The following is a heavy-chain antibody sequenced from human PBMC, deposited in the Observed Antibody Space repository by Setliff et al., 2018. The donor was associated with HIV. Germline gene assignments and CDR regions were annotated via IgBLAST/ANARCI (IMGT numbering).Heavy chain of an antibody. CDR1: GFTFSNYA. J-gene: IGHJ4*02. CDR2: ISGSAGTT. Sequence: GSLRLSCAASGFTFSNYAMSWVRQAPGKGLEWVSGISGSAGTTYYADSVKGRFTISRDNSKNTLYLQMNSLRAEDTAVYYCAKDHATSSWLRAGPFDYWGQGSLVTVSS. CDR3: AKDHATSSWLRAGPFDY. D-gene: IGHD6-13*01. V-gene: IGHV3-23*01.